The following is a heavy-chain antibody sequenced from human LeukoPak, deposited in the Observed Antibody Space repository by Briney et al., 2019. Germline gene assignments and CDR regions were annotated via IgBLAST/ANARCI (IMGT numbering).Heavy chain of an antibody. J-gene: IGHJ4*02. Sequence: SQTLSLTCTVSGGSISSGTYYWSWIRQPAGKGLEWIGRIYTSGSTNYNPSLKSRVTISVDTSKNQFSLKLSSVTAADTAVYYCARGRKNIVGATVFDYWGQGTLVTVSS. CDR2: IYTSGST. D-gene: IGHD1-26*01. CDR3: ARGRKNIVGATVFDY. V-gene: IGHV4-61*02. CDR1: GGSISSGTYY.